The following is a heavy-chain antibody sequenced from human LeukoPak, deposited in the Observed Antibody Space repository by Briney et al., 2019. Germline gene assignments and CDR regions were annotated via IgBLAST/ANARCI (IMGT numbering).Heavy chain of an antibody. D-gene: IGHD3-10*01. CDR3: ARTPIWFGEPKYYFDY. CDR1: GYTLTELS. V-gene: IGHV1-24*01. Sequence: ASVKVSCKVSGYTLTELSMHWVRQAPGKGLEWMGGFDPEDGETIYAQKFQGRVTITADESTSTAYMELSSLRSEDTAVYYCARTPIWFGEPKYYFDYWGQGTLVTVSS. J-gene: IGHJ4*02. CDR2: FDPEDGET.